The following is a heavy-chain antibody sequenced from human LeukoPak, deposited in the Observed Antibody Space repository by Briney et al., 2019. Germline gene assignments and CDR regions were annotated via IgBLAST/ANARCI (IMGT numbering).Heavy chain of an antibody. J-gene: IGHJ5*02. CDR1: GGSISNYY. V-gene: IGHV4-59*01. Sequence: SETLSLTCTVPGGSISNYYWSWIRQPPGKGLEWIGYIHYSGSPNYNPSLKSRVSISVDTSKNQFSLKLNSVTAADTAVYYCARTTEDCSSTSCYQYWFDPWGQGTLVTVSS. CDR3: ARTTEDCSSTSCYQYWFDP. D-gene: IGHD2-2*01. CDR2: IHYSGSP.